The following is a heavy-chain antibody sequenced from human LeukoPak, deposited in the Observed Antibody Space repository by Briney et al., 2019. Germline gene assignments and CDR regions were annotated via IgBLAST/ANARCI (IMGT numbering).Heavy chain of an antibody. V-gene: IGHV3-74*01. CDR2: ITGDGSST. J-gene: IGHJ4*02. CDR1: EFTFSNYW. D-gene: IGHD1-1*01. Sequence: PGGSLRLSCAASEFTFSNYWMHWVRQAPGKGLVWVSWITGDGSSTRYADSVKGRFTISRDNAKNTLYLQVNSLRAEDTAVYYFARSNWPYYFDYWGQGALVTVSS. CDR3: ARSNWPYYFDY.